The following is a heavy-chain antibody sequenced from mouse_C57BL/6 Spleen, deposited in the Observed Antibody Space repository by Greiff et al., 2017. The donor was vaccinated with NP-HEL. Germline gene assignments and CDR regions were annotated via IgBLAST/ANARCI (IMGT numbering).Heavy chain of an antibody. D-gene: IGHD2-4*01. CDR1: GYTFTSYW. CDR3: ARMDYYDYAWFAY. V-gene: IGHV1-69*01. CDR2: IDPSDSYT. J-gene: IGHJ3*01. Sequence: QVQLQQPGAELVMPGASVKLSCKASGYTFTSYWMHWVKQRPGQGLEWIGEIDPSDSYTNYNQKFKGKSTLTVDQSSSTAYMQLSSLTSEDSAVYYCARMDYYDYAWFAYWGQGTLVTVSA.